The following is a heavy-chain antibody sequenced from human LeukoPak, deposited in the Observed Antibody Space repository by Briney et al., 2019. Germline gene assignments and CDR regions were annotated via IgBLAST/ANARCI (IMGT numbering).Heavy chain of an antibody. CDR2: IYYSGST. Sequence: SETLSLTCTVSGGSISSYYWSWTRQPPGKGLEWIGYIYYSGSTNYNPSLKSRVTISVDTSKNQFSLKLSSVTAADTAVYYCAREDSSGYRDAFDIWGQGTMVTVSS. D-gene: IGHD3-22*01. CDR1: GGSISSYY. V-gene: IGHV4-59*01. J-gene: IGHJ3*02. CDR3: AREDSSGYRDAFDI.